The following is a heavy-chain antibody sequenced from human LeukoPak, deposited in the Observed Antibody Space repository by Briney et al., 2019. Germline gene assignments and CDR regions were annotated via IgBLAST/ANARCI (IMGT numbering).Heavy chain of an antibody. D-gene: IGHD4-23*01. CDR1: GGSISSYY. CDR3: ARVGETGGNSGGWFDP. CDR2: IYTSGSA. V-gene: IGHV4-4*07. Sequence: SETLSLTCTVSGGSISSYYWSWIRQPAGKGLEWVGRIYTSGSANYNPSLKSRVTISVDKSKNQFSLKLSSVTAADTAVYYCARVGETGGNSGGWFDPWGQGTLVTVSS. J-gene: IGHJ5*02.